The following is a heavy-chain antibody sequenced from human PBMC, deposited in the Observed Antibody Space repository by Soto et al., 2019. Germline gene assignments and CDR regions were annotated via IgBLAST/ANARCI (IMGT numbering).Heavy chain of an antibody. J-gene: IGHJ6*02. CDR2: IIPIFGTA. V-gene: IGHV1-69*13. D-gene: IGHD3-10*02. CDR1: GGTFSSYA. CDR3: ASSDYYVRFTSSLEAPSPGLGYYYGRDV. Sequence: GASVKVSCKASGGTFSSYAISWVRQAPGQGLEWMGGIIPIFGTANYAQKFQGRVTITADESTSTAYMELSSLRSEDTAVYYCASSDYYVRFTSSLEAPSPGLGYYYGRDVWGQGTRVTFSS.